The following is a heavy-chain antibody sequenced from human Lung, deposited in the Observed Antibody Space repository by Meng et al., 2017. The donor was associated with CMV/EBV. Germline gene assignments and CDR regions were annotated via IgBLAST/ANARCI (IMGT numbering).Heavy chain of an antibody. CDR1: GFTFSDYY. J-gene: IGHJ6*02. CDR3: AREKQLVPHYYYGMDV. D-gene: IGHD6-13*01. V-gene: IGHV3-11*04. Sequence: GESLKISCAASGFTFSDYYMSWIRQAPGKGLEWVSYISSSGSTIYYADSVKGQFTISRDNAKNSLYLQMNSLRAEDTAVYYCAREKQLVPHYYYGMDVWGQGTTVTVSS. CDR2: ISSSGSTI.